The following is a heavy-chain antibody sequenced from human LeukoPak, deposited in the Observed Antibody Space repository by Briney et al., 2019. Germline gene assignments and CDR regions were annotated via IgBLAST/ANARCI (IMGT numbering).Heavy chain of an antibody. CDR2: ITASGGNT. Sequence: PGGSLRLSCAASGFTFSSYVMGWVRQAPGKGLEWVSAITASGGNTYYADSVKGRFTISRDNSKNTLYLQVNSLRAEDTAVYYCARGNGYSYGRYYLDYWGQGTLVTVSS. CDR3: ARGNGYSYGRYYLDY. CDR1: GFTFSSYV. D-gene: IGHD5-18*01. J-gene: IGHJ4*02. V-gene: IGHV3-23*01.